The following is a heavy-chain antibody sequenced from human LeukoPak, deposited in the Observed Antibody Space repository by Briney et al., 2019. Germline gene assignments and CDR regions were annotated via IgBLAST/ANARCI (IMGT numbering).Heavy chain of an antibody. Sequence: WRALELSFSTSGFTFSSYAIHWVRPAPGKGLEWVAVISYDGSNKYYADSVKGRLTISRDNSKNTLYLQMNSLRAEDTAVYYCARGLTTSGGFDYWGQGTLVTVSS. CDR1: GFTFSSYA. CDR3: ARGLTTSGGFDY. CDR2: ISYDGSNK. D-gene: IGHD2-15*01. V-gene: IGHV3-30-3*01. J-gene: IGHJ4*02.